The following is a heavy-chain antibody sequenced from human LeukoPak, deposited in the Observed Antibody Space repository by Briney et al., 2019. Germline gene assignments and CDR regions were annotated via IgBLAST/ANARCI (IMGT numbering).Heavy chain of an antibody. V-gene: IGHV4-59*01. J-gene: IGHJ4*02. CDR3: AGGRYSSWFDY. CDR1: GGSISSYY. Sequence: SETLSLTCTVSGGSISSYYCSWLRQPPGKGLEWIGYIYYSGSTNYNPSLKSRVTISVDTSKNQFSLKLSSVTAADTAVYYCAGGRYSSWFDYWGQGTLVTVSP. CDR2: IYYSGST. D-gene: IGHD6-13*01.